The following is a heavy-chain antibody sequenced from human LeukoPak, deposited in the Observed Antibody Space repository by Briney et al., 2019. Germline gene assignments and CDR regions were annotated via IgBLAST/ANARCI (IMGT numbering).Heavy chain of an antibody. D-gene: IGHD4-23*01. CDR2: ISYDGSNK. CDR3: AKDPTAGWGYGGNGHYFDY. Sequence: GGSLRLSCAASGFTFSSYGMHWVRQAPGKGLEWVAVISYDGSNKYYADSVKGRFTISRDNSKNTLYLQMNSLRAEDTAVYYCAKDPTAGWGYGGNGHYFDYWGQGTLVTVSS. CDR1: GFTFSSYG. J-gene: IGHJ4*02. V-gene: IGHV3-30*18.